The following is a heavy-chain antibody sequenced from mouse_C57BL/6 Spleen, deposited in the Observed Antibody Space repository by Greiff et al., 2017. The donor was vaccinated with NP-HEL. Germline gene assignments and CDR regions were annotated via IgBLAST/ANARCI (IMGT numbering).Heavy chain of an antibody. J-gene: IGHJ1*03. CDR2: IDPANGNT. V-gene: IGHV14-3*01. D-gene: IGHD1-1*01. CDR3: ARGGYYGKDFDD. CDR1: GFTIKNTY. Sequence: VQLQQSVAELVRPGASVKLSCTASGFTIKNTYMHWVKQRPEQGLEWIGRIDPANGNTKYAPKFQGKATITADTSSNTAYLQRSRLTSEDTAIYYCARGGYYGKDFDDWGKGTTVTVSS.